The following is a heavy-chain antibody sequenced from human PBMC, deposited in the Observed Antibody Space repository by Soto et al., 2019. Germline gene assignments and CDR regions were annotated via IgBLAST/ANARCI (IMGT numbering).Heavy chain of an antibody. J-gene: IGHJ6*02. Sequence: SETLSLTCTVSVGSIISGDYYWSWIRQPPGKGLEWIGYIYYSGSTYYNPSLKSRVTISVDTSKNQFSLKLSSVTAADTAVYYCARDQGRRYGMDVWGQGTTVTVSS. CDR2: IYYSGST. CDR1: VGSIISGDYY. CDR3: ARDQGRRYGMDV. V-gene: IGHV4-30-4*01.